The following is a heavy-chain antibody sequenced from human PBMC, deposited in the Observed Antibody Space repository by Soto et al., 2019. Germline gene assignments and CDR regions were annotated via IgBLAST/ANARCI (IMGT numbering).Heavy chain of an antibody. CDR2: ISYDGSNK. V-gene: IGHV3-30-3*01. CDR3: ARDGSSGFTRGDYFDY. Sequence: LRLSCAASGFTFSSYAMHWVRQAPGKGLEWVAVISYDGSNKYYADSVKGRFTISRDNSKNTLYLQMNSLRAEDTAVYYCARDGSSGFTRGDYFDYWGQGTLVTVSS. CDR1: GFTFSSYA. D-gene: IGHD6-19*01. J-gene: IGHJ4*02.